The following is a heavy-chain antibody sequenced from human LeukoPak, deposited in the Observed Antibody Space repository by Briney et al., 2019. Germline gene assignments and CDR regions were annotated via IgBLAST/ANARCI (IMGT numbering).Heavy chain of an antibody. V-gene: IGHV3-23*01. CDR3: AKGSSSSRPYYFDF. Sequence: PGGSLRLSCTASGFTFSNYAMSWVRQAPGKGLEWILAITGGGDDTYNADSVRGRFTTSRDNSKNTLYLQMNSLRVEDTAVYYCAKGSSSSRPYYFDFWGQGTLVTVSS. D-gene: IGHD6-6*01. J-gene: IGHJ4*02. CDR2: ITGGGDDT. CDR1: GFTFSNYA.